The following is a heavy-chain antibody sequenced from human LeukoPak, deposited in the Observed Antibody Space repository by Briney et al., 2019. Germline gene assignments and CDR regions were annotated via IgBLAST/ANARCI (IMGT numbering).Heavy chain of an antibody. J-gene: IGHJ4*02. D-gene: IGHD6-19*01. CDR2: INPNSGGT. CDR1: GYTFTGYY. Sequence: ASVKVSCKASGYTFTGYYMHWVRQAPGQGLEWMGWINPNSGGTNYAQKFQGRVTMTTDTSTSTAYMELRSLRSDDTAVYYCARDRGSSGWLDWGQGTLVTVSS. CDR3: ARDRGSSGWLD. V-gene: IGHV1-2*02.